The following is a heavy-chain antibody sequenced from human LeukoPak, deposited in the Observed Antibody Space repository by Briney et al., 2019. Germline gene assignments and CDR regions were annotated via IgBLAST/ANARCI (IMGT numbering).Heavy chain of an antibody. D-gene: IGHD3-10*01. CDR3: ARLPVSDYYGSGSYYNTYEISPPDSYYYGMDV. V-gene: IGHV4-59*08. Sequence: PSETLSLTCTVSGGSISSYYWSWIRQPPGKGLEWIGYIYYSGSTNYNPSLKSRVTISVDTSKNQFSLKLSSVTAADTAVYYCARLPVSDYYGSGSYYNTYEISPPDSYYYGMDVWGQGTTVTVSS. CDR1: GGSISSYY. J-gene: IGHJ6*02. CDR2: IYYSGST.